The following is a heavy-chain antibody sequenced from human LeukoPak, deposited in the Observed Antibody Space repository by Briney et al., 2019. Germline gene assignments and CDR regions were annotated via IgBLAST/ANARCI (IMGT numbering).Heavy chain of an antibody. V-gene: IGHV4-34*01. D-gene: IGHD3-16*02. CDR2: INHSGST. CDR1: GWSFSGYY. CDR3: ARGVLGVWGSYRYRGGDYFDY. Sequence: SETLSLTCAVSGWSFSGYYWSWIRQPPGKGLEWIGEINHSGSTNYNPSLKSRVTISVDTSKNQFSLKLSSVTAADTAVYYCARGVLGVWGSYRYRGGDYFDYWGQGTLVTVSS. J-gene: IGHJ4*02.